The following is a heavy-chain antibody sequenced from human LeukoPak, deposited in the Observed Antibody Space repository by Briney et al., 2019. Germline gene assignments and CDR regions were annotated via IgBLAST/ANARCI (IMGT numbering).Heavy chain of an antibody. CDR3: ARDLDYDSSGYLLNY. CDR2: INPNSGGT. Sequence: ASVKVSCKASGYTFTGYYMHWVRQAPGQGLEWMGWINPNSGGTNYAQKFQGGVTMTRDTSISTAYMELSRLRSDDTAVYYCARDLDYDSSGYLLNYWGQGTLVTVSS. D-gene: IGHD3-22*01. V-gene: IGHV1-2*02. CDR1: GYTFTGYY. J-gene: IGHJ4*02.